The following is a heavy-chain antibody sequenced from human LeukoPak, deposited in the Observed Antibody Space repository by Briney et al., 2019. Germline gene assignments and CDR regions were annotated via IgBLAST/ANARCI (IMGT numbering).Heavy chain of an antibody. Sequence: PGGSLRLSCAASGFTFDDYAMHWVRQAPGKGLEWVSGISWNSGSIGYADSVKGRFTISRDNAKNSLYLQMNSLRAEDTALYYCAKWATYDSSGYSPDYFDYWGQGTLVTVSS. D-gene: IGHD3-22*01. CDR2: ISWNSGSI. CDR1: GFTFDDYA. CDR3: AKWATYDSSGYSPDYFDY. J-gene: IGHJ4*02. V-gene: IGHV3-9*01.